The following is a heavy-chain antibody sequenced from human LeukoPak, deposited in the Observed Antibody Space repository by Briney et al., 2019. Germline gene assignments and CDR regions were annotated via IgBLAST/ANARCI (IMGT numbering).Heavy chain of an antibody. V-gene: IGHV4-34*01. J-gene: IGHJ5*02. Sequence: SETLSLTCAVYGESFSGYYWSWIRQPPGKGLEWIGEINHSGGTNYNPPLKSRVTIAVDTSKNQFSLKMSSVTAADTAVYYCARLRCGDCYPNWFDPWGQGTLVTVSS. D-gene: IGHD2-21*02. CDR2: INHSGGT. CDR1: GESFSGYY. CDR3: ARLRCGDCYPNWFDP.